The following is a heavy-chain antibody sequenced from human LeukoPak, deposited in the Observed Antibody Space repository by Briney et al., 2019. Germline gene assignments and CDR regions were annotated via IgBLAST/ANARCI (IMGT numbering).Heavy chain of an antibody. D-gene: IGHD3-10*01. Sequence: GESLKISCKGSGYNFNTYWVAWVRQLPGKGLEWMGIIRPMNSDVRYSPSFQGQVTISADRSINTAYLQWNSLTASDTAMYYCARPSTSGTYLVDSWGQGTLVTVSS. CDR2: IRPMNSDV. V-gene: IGHV5-51*01. J-gene: IGHJ4*02. CDR1: GYNFNTYW. CDR3: ARPSTSGTYLVDS.